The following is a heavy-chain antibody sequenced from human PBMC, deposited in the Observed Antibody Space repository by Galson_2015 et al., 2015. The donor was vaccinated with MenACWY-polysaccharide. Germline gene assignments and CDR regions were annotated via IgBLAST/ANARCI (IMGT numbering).Heavy chain of an antibody. J-gene: IGHJ2*01. D-gene: IGHD3-10*01. CDR1: GFSLRTRGMR. CDR3: VRSPVGSAGYLDL. V-gene: IGHV2-70*04. CDR2: LDWDDRK. Sequence: PALVNPTQPLTLPCTFSGFSLRTRGMRVIWIRQPPGKALEWLARLDWDDRKFYSTSLKTRPTTSKDTSKNQVILTMTNMDPVDTATYYCVRSPVGSAGYLDLWGRGTLVTVSS.